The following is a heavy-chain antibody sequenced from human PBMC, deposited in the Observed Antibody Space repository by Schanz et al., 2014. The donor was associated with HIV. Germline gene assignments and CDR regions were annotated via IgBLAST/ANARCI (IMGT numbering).Heavy chain of an antibody. CDR3: TTHRVLGVNLDV. J-gene: IGHJ6*02. D-gene: IGHD3-3*01. Sequence: VQLVESGGGLVKPGGSLRISCAASGFTFRHAWMSWVRQAPGKGLEWVGLIKSKTDGETTDYAAPVKGRFTISRDDSKTTLFLQMNSLKSEDTAVYYCTTHRVLGVNLDVWGQGTTVTVSS. CDR1: GFTFRHAW. V-gene: IGHV3-15*01. CDR2: IKSKTDGETT.